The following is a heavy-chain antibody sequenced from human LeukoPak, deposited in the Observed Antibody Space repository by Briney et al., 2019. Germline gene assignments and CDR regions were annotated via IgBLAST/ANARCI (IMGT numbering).Heavy chain of an antibody. CDR1: GFTFSSYS. CDR2: ISSSSSTI. V-gene: IGHV3-48*04. D-gene: IGHD1-26*01. J-gene: IGHJ4*02. Sequence: GGSLRLSCAASGFTFSSYSMNWVRQAPGKGLEWVSYISSSSSTIYYADSVKGRFTISRDNAKNSLYLQMNSLRAEDTAVYYCAIDTYSGSYLPYFDYWGQGTLVTVSS. CDR3: AIDTYSGSYLPYFDY.